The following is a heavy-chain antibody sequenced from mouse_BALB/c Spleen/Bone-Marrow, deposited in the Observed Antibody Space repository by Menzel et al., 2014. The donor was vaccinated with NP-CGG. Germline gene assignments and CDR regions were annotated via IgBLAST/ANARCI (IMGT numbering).Heavy chain of an antibody. J-gene: IGHJ1*01. Sequence: VQLQQSGADLVRPGASVKLSCKAPGYTFTSYWINWVKQRPGQGLEWIGNIYPSDSYTNYNQKFRDKATLTVDTSSSTAYMQLSSPTSEDSAVYYCTRQDYYGNSYWYFDVWGAGTTVTVSS. D-gene: IGHD1-1*01. V-gene: IGHV1-59*01. CDR2: IYPSDSYT. CDR3: TRQDYYGNSYWYFDV. CDR1: GYTFTSYW.